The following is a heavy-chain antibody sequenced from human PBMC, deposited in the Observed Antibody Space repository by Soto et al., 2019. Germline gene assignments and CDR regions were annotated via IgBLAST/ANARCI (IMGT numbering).Heavy chain of an antibody. D-gene: IGHD6-19*01. CDR1: GYIFTSYY. CDR3: ARSSSGAFDY. V-gene: IGHV1-46*01. CDR2: INPSGGTT. J-gene: IGHJ4*02. Sequence: ASVKVSCKASGYIFTSYYIHWVRQAPGQGLEWMALINPSGGTTNYAQKFQGRVTMTRDTSTSTVYMELSRLRSDDTAVYYCARSSSGAFDYWGQGTLVTVSS.